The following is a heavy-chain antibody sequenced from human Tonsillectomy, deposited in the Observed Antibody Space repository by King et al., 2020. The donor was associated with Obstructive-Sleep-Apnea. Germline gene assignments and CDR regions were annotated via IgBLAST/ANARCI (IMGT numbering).Heavy chain of an antibody. Sequence: VQLQESGPGLVKPSETLSLTCTVSGGSISSYYWSWIRQPPGKGLEWMGYIYYSGSTNYNPSLKSRVTISVETSKNQFSLKLSSVTAADTAVYYCARVKWYYDSSGYLYYFDYWGQGTLVTVSS. V-gene: IGHV4-59*01. D-gene: IGHD3-22*01. J-gene: IGHJ4*02. CDR3: ARVKWYYDSSGYLYYFDY. CDR1: GGSISSYY. CDR2: IYYSGST.